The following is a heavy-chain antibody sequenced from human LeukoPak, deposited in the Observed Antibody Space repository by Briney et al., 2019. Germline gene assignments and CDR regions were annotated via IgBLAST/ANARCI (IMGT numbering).Heavy chain of an antibody. Sequence: TSETLSLTCAVYGGSFSGYYWSWIRQPPVKGLEWIGEINHSGSTNYNPSLKSRVTISVDTSKNQFSLKLSSVTAADTAVYYCARKKRRTTQNRNWFDPWGQGTLVTVSS. CDR3: ARKKRRTTQNRNWFDP. J-gene: IGHJ5*02. CDR1: GGSFSGYY. V-gene: IGHV4-34*01. D-gene: IGHD1-1*01. CDR2: INHSGST.